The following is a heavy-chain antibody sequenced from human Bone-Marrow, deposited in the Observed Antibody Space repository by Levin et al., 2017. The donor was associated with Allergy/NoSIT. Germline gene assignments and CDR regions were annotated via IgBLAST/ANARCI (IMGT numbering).Heavy chain of an antibody. CDR2: IKSKTDGGTT. V-gene: IGHV3-15*01. J-gene: IGHJ4*02. CDR3: TTDPYYAYYDSSGYYQYFDY. D-gene: IGHD3-22*01. Sequence: GESLKISCAASGFTFSNAWMSWVRQAPGKGLEWVGRIKSKTDGGTTDYAAPVKGRFTISRDDSKNTLYLQMNSLKTEDTAVYYCTTDPYYAYYDSSGYYQYFDYWGQGTLVTVSS. CDR1: GFTFSNAW.